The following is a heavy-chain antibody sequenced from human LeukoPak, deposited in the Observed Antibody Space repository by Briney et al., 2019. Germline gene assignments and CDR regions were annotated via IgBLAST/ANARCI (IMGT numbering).Heavy chain of an antibody. Sequence: SETLSLTCTVSGGSISSYYWSWIRQPPGKGLEWIGYIYYSGSTNYNPSLKSRVTISVDTSKNQFSLKLSSVTAADTAVYYCARADGGYDPNYYYGMDVWGQGTTVTVSS. CDR2: IYYSGST. CDR1: GGSISSYY. J-gene: IGHJ6*02. D-gene: IGHD5-12*01. V-gene: IGHV4-59*01. CDR3: ARADGGYDPNYYYGMDV.